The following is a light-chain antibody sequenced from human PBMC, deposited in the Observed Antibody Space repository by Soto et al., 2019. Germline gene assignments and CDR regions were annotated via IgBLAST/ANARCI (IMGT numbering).Light chain of an antibody. CDR3: SSYSNSTTLYV. CDR2: NVY. J-gene: IGLJ1*01. V-gene: IGLV2-14*03. Sequence: QSALTQPASVSGSPGQSITISCTGTSRDVGGYNYVSWYQKNPGKAPKLVIYNVYNRPSGVSDRFSGSKSGNTASLTISGLQAEDEADYYCSSYSNSTTLYVFGTGTKLTVL. CDR1: SRDVGGYNY.